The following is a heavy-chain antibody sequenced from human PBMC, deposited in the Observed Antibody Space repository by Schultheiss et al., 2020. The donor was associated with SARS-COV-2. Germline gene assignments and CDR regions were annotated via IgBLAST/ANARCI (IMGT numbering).Heavy chain of an antibody. CDR2: INHSGST. D-gene: IGHD4-17*01. CDR1: GGSIGGAY. V-gene: IGHV4-34*01. Sequence: SETLSLTCSVSGGSIGGAYWNWIRQPPGKGLEWIGEINHSGSTNYNPSLKSRVTISVDKSKNQFSLKLSSVTAADTAVYYCARGMDGDANDYWGQGTLVTVSS. CDR3: ARGMDGDANDY. J-gene: IGHJ4*02.